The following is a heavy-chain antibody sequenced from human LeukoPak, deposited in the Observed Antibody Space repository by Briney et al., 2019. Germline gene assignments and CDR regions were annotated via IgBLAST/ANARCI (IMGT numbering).Heavy chain of an antibody. J-gene: IGHJ3*02. V-gene: IGHV4-4*07. CDR3: ARDPAPPQQLFRAFDI. D-gene: IGHD6-13*01. CDR2: IYTSGST. CDR1: GGSISSYY. Sequence: KSSETLSLTCTVSGGSISSYYWSWIRQPAGKGLEWIGRIYTSGSTNYNPSLKSRVTMSVDTSKNQFSLKLSSVTAADTAVYYCARDPAPPQQLFRAFDIWGQGTMVTVSS.